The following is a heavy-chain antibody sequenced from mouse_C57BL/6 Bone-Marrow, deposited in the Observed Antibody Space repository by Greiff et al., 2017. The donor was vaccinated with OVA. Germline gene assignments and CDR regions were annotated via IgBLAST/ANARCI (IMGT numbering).Heavy chain of an antibody. V-gene: IGHV1-42*01. CDR2: INPSTGGT. CDR1: GYSFTGYY. Sequence: EVQLQQSGPELVKPGASVKISCKASGYSFTGYYMNWVKQSPEKSLEWIGEINPSTGGTTYNQKFKAKATLTVDKSSSTAYMQLKSLTSEDSAVYYCAIGRGAYWGQGTLVTVSA. CDR3: AIGRGAY. J-gene: IGHJ3*01.